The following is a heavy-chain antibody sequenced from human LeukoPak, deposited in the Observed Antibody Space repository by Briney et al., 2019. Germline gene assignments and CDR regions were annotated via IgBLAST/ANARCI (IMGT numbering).Heavy chain of an antibody. J-gene: IGHJ4*02. CDR3: ARDASLYYLDH. V-gene: IGHV3-74*01. CDR1: GSPFSSYW. Sequence: SGGSLRLSCAVSGSPFSSYWMDWVRQAPGKGPVWVSRINTDGSTTDYADSVKGRFTISRDNAKSTLYLQMNSLTADDTAIYYCARDASLYYLDHWGQGTLVTVSS. CDR2: INTDGSTT.